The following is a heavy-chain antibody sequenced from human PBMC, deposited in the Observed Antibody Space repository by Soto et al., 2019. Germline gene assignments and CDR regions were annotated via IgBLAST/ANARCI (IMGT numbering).Heavy chain of an antibody. D-gene: IGHD1-26*01. J-gene: IGHJ4*02. Sequence: LRLSCAASGFTFSNYAMSWIRQAPGKGLEWVSTIRETGNTYYADSVRGRFATSRDNSENTLYLQMSSLRAEDTAVYYCAKQQMGVIRALDYWGQGTLVTVSS. CDR1: GFTFSNYA. V-gene: IGHV3-23*01. CDR2: IRETGNT. CDR3: AKQQMGVIRALDY.